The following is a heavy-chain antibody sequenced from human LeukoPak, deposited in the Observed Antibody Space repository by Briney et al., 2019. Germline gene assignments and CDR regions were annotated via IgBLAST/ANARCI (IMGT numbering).Heavy chain of an antibody. Sequence: GGSLRLSCAASGFTFSSYWMHWVRQAPGKGLVWVSRINSDGSSTSYADSVKGRFTISRDNAKNTLYLQMNSLRAEDTAVYYCARTTEGYCRGRSCYSYYYYMDVWGKGTTVTVSS. D-gene: IGHD2-15*01. CDR3: ARTTEGYCRGRSCYSYYYYMDV. CDR1: GFTFSSYW. V-gene: IGHV3-74*01. CDR2: INSDGSST. J-gene: IGHJ6*03.